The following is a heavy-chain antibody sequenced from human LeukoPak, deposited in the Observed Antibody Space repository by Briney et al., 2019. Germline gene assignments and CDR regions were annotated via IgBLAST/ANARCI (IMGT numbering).Heavy chain of an antibody. V-gene: IGHV3-53*01. D-gene: IGHD6-19*01. CDR3: ARGLAVYYYGMDV. J-gene: IGHJ6*02. CDR2: IYSGGST. Sequence: GGSLRLSCAASGFTVSSNYMSWVRQAPGKGLEWVSVIYSGGSTYYADSVKGRFTISRDNSKNTLYLQMNSLRAEDTAVYYCARGLAVYYYGMDVWGQGTTVTVSS. CDR1: GFTVSSNY.